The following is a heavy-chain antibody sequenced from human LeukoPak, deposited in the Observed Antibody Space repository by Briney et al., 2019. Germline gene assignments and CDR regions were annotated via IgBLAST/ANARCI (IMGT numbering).Heavy chain of an antibody. CDR1: GGPISSSSYY. CDR2: IYYSGST. D-gene: IGHD5-18*01. CDR3: ARFNTAIDSYYFDS. V-gene: IGHV4-39*07. Sequence: PSETLSLTCTVSGGPISSSSYYWGWIRQPPGKGLEWIGSIYYSGSTYYNPSLKSRVTISVDTSKNQFSLKLSSVTAADTAVYYCARFNTAIDSYYFDSWGQGTLVTVSS. J-gene: IGHJ4*02.